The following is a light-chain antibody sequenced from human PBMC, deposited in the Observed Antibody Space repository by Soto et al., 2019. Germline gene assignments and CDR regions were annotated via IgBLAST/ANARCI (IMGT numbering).Light chain of an antibody. J-gene: IGLJ3*02. CDR1: SSDVGGYNY. Sequence: QSVLTQPASVSGSPGQSITISCTGTSSDVGGYNYVSWYQQHPGKAPKLMIYEVSNRPSGVSNRFSGSKSANTASLTISGLKAEDEADYYCSSYTSSSTRVFGGGTKVTVL. CDR2: EVS. CDR3: SSYTSSSTRV. V-gene: IGLV2-14*01.